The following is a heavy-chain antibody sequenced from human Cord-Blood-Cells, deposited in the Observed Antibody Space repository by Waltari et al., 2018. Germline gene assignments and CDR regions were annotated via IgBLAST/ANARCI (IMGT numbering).Heavy chain of an antibody. D-gene: IGHD1-1*01. J-gene: IGHJ4*02. CDR2: IYYSGST. CDR1: GGSISSSSYY. V-gene: IGHV4-39*01. CDR3: ARLRDNRFVDY. Sequence: QLQLQESGPGLVKPSETLSLTCTVSGGSISSSSYYWGWIRQPPGKGLEWIGSIYYSGSTHYNPSLKSRVTISVDTSKNQFSLKLSSVTAADTAVYYCARLRDNRFVDYWGQGTLVTVSS.